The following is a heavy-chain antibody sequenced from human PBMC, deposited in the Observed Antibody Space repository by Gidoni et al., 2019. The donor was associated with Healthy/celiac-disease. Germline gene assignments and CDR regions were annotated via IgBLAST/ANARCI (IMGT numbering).Heavy chain of an antibody. D-gene: IGHD6-19*01. J-gene: IGHJ5*02. CDR2: IIPIFGTA. V-gene: IGHV1-69*06. CDR1: GGTFSSYA. Sequence: QVQLVQSGAEVKKPGSSVKVSCKASGGTFSSYAISWVRQAPGQGLEWMGGIIPIFGTANYAQKFQGRVTIPADKSTSTAYMELSSLRSEDTAVYYCARGKYGPGIAVAGTRSTRGWFDPWGQGTLVTVSS. CDR3: ARGKYGPGIAVAGTRSTRGWFDP.